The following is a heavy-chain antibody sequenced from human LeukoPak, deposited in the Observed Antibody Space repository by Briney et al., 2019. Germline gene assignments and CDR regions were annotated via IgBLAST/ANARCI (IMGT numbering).Heavy chain of an antibody. J-gene: IGHJ3*02. CDR2: VHADSGNT. CDR3: TIGLAGDWDAFDI. V-gene: IGHV1-3*01. D-gene: IGHD6-19*01. CDR1: GYTFTTCA. Sequence: ASVKVSCKTSGYTFTTCAVHWVRQAPGQRLEWMGWVHADSGNTKYSQKLQGRVAIARDTSASTIYMELTSLRIEDTAVYFCTIGLAGDWDAFDIWGLGTMVTVSS.